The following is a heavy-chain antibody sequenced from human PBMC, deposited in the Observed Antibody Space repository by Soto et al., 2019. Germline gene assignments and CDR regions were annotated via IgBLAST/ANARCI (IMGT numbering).Heavy chain of an antibody. J-gene: IGHJ5*02. D-gene: IGHD2-8*01. CDR2: INTDGGMT. Sequence: PGGSLRLSCAASGFTFSSYEMDWVRQAPGEGLVWVSRINTDGGMTNYADSVKGRFTISRDNAKNTLYLQMSSLRVEDTAVYYCVGVTPRAWGQGTLVTVSS. CDR1: GFTFSSYE. V-gene: IGHV3-74*01. CDR3: VGVTPRA.